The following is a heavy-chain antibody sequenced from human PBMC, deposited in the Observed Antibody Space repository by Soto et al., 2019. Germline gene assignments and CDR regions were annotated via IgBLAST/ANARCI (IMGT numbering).Heavy chain of an antibody. Sequence: QVQLQESGSGLVKPSQTLSLTCAVSGGSITSGGYSWSWIRQPPGKGLEWIGTIYSRGSTYYKSSLKSRVTISLDWSKHQFSLDLASVTAADTAVYYCVRVAGDGWYDAWGQGALVTVSS. J-gene: IGHJ5*02. V-gene: IGHV4-30-2*01. CDR1: GGSITSGGYS. CDR3: VRVAGDGWYDA. CDR2: IYSRGST.